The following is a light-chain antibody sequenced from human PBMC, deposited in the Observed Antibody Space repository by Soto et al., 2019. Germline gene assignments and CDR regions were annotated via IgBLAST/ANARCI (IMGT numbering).Light chain of an antibody. CDR1: ASNIGNDY. CDR2: DNN. V-gene: IGLV1-51*01. CDR3: GAWDSSLTVYV. J-gene: IGLJ1*01. Sequence: QSVLTQPPSVSAAPGHKVTISCSGTASNIGNDYVSWYQQLPGEAPQLLIYDNNRRPSGIPDRFSGSRSDTSATLGITGLQNGDEADYYCGAWDSSLTVYVFGTGTKVTVL.